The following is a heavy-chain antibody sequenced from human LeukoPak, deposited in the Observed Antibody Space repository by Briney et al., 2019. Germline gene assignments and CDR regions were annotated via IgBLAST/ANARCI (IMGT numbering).Heavy chain of an antibody. CDR1: GGTFSSHA. V-gene: IGHV1-69*05. J-gene: IGHJ4*02. CDR2: IIPIFGTT. CDR3: ARGDSGYDYGFDN. D-gene: IGHD5-12*01. Sequence: VASVKVSCKASGGTFSSHAISWVRQAPGQGLEWVGGIIPIFGTTNYAQKFRGRVTITTDESTSTGYMELRSLRSDDTAVYYCARGDSGYDYGFDNWGQGTLVTVSS.